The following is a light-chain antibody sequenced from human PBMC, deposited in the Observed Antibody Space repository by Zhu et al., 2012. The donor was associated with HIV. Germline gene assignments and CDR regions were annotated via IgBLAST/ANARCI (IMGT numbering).Light chain of an antibody. CDR2: GAS. CDR3: HQYDRSWT. CDR1: QTVSRNY. V-gene: IGKV3-20*01. Sequence: EIVLTQSPGTLSLSPGERATLSCRASQTVSRNYLAWYQQKPGQAPRPLIYGASDRASGVPHRFSGSGSGTDFTLTISRLEPEDFAVYYCHQYDRSWTFGQGTKVEIK. J-gene: IGKJ1*01.